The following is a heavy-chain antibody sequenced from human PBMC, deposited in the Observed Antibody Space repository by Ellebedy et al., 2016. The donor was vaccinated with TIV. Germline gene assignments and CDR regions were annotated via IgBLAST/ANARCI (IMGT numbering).Heavy chain of an antibody. CDR3: ARDPYGGNLLVY. J-gene: IGHJ4*02. D-gene: IGHD4-23*01. CDR2: IYSGGST. CDR1: GFTVSSNY. V-gene: IGHV3-53*01. Sequence: PGGSLRLSCAASGFTVSSNYMTWVRQAPGKGLEWVSVIYSGGSTYYADSVKGRFTISRDNSKNTLYLQMNSLRAEDTAVYCCARDPYGGNLLVYWGQGTLVTVSS.